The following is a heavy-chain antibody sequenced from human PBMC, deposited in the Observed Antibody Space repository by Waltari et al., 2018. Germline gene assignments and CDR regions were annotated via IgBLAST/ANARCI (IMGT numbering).Heavy chain of an antibody. CDR2: IYYSGST. V-gene: IGHV4-59*01. CDR1: GGSISSYY. CDR3: ARTTAAPYGMDV. D-gene: IGHD4-4*01. Sequence: QVQLQESGPGLVKPSETLSLTCTVSGGSISSYYWSWIRQPPGKGLEWIGYIYYSGSTNYNPSLKRRVTISVDTSKNQFSLKLSSVTAADTAVYYCARTTAAPYGMDVWGQGTSVTVSS. J-gene: IGHJ6*02.